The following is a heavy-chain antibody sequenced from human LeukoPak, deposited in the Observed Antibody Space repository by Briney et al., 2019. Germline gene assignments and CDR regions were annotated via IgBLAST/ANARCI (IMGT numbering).Heavy chain of an antibody. J-gene: IGHJ4*02. CDR2: ISDDGGGA. Sequence: GGSLRLSCGASGFIFRNYAMSWVRQAPGEGLKWVAGISDDGGGAYYAESLKGRFTISRDNSKNMLYLQTNSLRVEDTAVYYCAKESGPLGAPLYDYWGRGILVTASP. CDR3: AKESGPLGAPLYDY. CDR1: GFIFRNYA. V-gene: IGHV3-23*01. D-gene: IGHD4/OR15-4a*01.